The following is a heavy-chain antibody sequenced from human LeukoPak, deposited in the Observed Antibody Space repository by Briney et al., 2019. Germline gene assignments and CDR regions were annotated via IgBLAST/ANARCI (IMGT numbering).Heavy chain of an antibody. V-gene: IGHV4-59*01. CDR2: IYYSGST. CDR1: GGSISSYY. J-gene: IGHJ4*02. D-gene: IGHD6-19*01. CDR3: ARENMGGGWYGGDYFDY. Sequence: SETLSLTCTVSGGSISSYYWSWIRQPPGKGLEWIGYIYYSGSTNYNPSLKSRVTISVDTSKNQFSLKLSSVTAADTAVYYCARENMGGGWYGGDYFDYWGQGTLVTVSS.